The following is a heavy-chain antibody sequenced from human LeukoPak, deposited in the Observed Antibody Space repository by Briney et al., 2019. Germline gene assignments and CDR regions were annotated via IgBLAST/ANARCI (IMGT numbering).Heavy chain of an antibody. CDR3: ASRKPYSSSWYYFDY. J-gene: IGHJ4*02. V-gene: IGHV4-39*07. CDR1: GGSISSSSYY. Sequence: SETLSLTCTVSGGSISSSSYYWGWIRQPPGKGLEWIRSIYYSGSTNYNPSLKSRVTISVDTSKNQFSLKLSSVTAADTAVYYCASRKPYSSSWYYFDYWGQGTLVTVSS. D-gene: IGHD6-13*01. CDR2: IYYSGST.